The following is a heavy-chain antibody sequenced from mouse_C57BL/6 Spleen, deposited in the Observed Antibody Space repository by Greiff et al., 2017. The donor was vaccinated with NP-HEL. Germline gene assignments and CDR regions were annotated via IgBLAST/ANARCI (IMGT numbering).Heavy chain of an antibody. D-gene: IGHD1-1*01. CDR3: ARNLYYYGSGYAMDY. V-gene: IGHV3-6*01. CDR2: ISYDGSN. Sequence: EVQLQESGPGLVKPSQSLSLTCSVTGYSITSGYYWNWIRQFPGNKLEWMGYISYDGSNNYNPSLKNRISITRDTSKNQFFLKLNSVTTEDTATYYCARNLYYYGSGYAMDYWGQGTSVTVSS. J-gene: IGHJ4*01. CDR1: GYSITSGYY.